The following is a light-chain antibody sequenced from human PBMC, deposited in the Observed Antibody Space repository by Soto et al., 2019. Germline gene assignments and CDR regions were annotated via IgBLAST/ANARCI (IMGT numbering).Light chain of an antibody. V-gene: IGKV1-5*03. CDR2: KAS. Sequence: NCRSSQSISSWLAWYQQKPGKAPKLLIYKASTLETGVPSRFSGTGSGTECFPTRSRHQPDDGAIGFPPQPLFRPPTSGGGTEVDIK. CDR1: QSISSW. CDR3: PQPLFRPPT. J-gene: IGKJ4*01.